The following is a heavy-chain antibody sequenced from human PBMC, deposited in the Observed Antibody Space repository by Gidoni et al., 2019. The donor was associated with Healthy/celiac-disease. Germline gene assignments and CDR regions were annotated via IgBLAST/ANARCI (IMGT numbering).Heavy chain of an antibody. CDR2: IKSKTDGGTT. V-gene: IGHV3-15*01. CDR3: TTDHDFWSGLPFDY. Sequence: EVQLVESGGGLVKPGGSLRLSCAASGFTFSNAWMSWVRQAPGKGLEWVGRIKSKTDGGTTDYAAPVKGRFTISRDDSKNTLYLQMNSLKTEDTAVYYCTTDHDFWSGLPFDYWGQGTLVTVSS. D-gene: IGHD3-3*01. J-gene: IGHJ4*02. CDR1: GFTFSNAW.